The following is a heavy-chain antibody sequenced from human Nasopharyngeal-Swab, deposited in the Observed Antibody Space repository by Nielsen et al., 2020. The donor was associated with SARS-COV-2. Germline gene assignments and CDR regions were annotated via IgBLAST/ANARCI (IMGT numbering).Heavy chain of an antibody. J-gene: IGHJ6*02. Sequence: GESLKISCTASGFTSGDYAMSWVRQAPGKGLEWVGFIRSKAYGGTTEYAASVKGRFTISRDDSKSIAYLQMNSLKAEDTAVYYCTLTGYSSGWSVYYYYGMDVWGQGTTVTVSS. D-gene: IGHD6-19*01. CDR1: GFTSGDYA. V-gene: IGHV3-49*04. CDR3: TLTGYSSGWSVYYYYGMDV. CDR2: IRSKAYGGTT.